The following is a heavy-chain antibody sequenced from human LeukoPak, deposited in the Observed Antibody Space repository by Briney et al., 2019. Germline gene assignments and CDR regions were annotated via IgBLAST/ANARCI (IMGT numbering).Heavy chain of an antibody. CDR1: GFALSGYW. Sequence: GGSLRLSCAASGFALSGYWMHWVRQAPGEGLVWVSRMNSDGTVTTYADSVRGRFTISRDNARNTLYLQMSSLRAEDTAVYYCGRYVVASACFDSWGQGTPVTVSS. V-gene: IGHV3-74*01. D-gene: IGHD2-21*01. CDR2: MNSDGTVT. CDR3: GRYVVASACFDS. J-gene: IGHJ4*02.